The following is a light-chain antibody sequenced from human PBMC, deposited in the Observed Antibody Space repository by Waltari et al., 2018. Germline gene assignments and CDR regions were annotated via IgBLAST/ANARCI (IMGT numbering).Light chain of an antibody. J-gene: IGKJ3*01. V-gene: IGKV3-20*01. CDR3: QYYGSSAS. CDR2: GAS. Sequence: DIVLTQSPGTLSLSPGDRGPLSCRASQRVNSNYLAWYQHKPGQAPRLLIYGASSRATGIPDRFSGSGSGTDFTLTISRLEPEDFAVYYCQYYGSSASFGPGTKVDI. CDR1: QRVNSNY.